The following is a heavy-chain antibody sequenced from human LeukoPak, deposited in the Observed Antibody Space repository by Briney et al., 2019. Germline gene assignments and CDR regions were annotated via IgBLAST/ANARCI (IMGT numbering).Heavy chain of an antibody. CDR1: GDSISSYY. J-gene: IGHJ5*02. CDR2: IYHSGST. D-gene: IGHD6-13*01. CDR3: ARARRQQLVAGWFDP. V-gene: IGHV4-59*01. Sequence: SETLSLTCTVSGDSISSYYWSWIRQPPGGGLEWVGYIYHSGSTNYNPSLKSRVTISLDTSKNQFSLKLISVTAADTAVYYCARARRQQLVAGWFDPWGQGTLVTVSS.